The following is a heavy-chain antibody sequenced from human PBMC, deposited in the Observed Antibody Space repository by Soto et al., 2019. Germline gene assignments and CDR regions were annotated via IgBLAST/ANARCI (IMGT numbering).Heavy chain of an antibody. CDR2: IYYSGST. D-gene: IGHD5-18*01. CDR3: AGTRDTAMVFDY. CDR1: GGSISSGGYY. V-gene: IGHV4-31*03. J-gene: IGHJ4*02. Sequence: QVQLQESGPGLVKPSQTLSLTCTVSGGSISSGGYYWSWIRQHPGKGLEWIGYIYYSGSTYYNPSLKSRVTISVATSKNQFSLKLSSVTAADTAVYCCAGTRDTAMVFDYWGKGTLVTVSS.